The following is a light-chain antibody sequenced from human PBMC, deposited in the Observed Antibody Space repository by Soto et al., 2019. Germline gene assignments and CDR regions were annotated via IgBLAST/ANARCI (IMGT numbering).Light chain of an antibody. Sequence: EIVMTQSPATLSVSPGERATLSCRASQSVSSNLAWYQQKPGQAPRLLIYGASTRATGIPARFSGSGSGIEFTLTISSLQSEDFAVYYCQQYNNFPLMYTFGQGTKLEIK. V-gene: IGKV3-15*01. CDR2: GAS. J-gene: IGKJ2*01. CDR1: QSVSSN. CDR3: QQYNNFPLMYT.